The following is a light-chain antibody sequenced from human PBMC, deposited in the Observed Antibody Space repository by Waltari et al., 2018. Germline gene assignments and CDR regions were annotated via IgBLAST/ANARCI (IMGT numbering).Light chain of an antibody. CDR3: QQANTLPLT. V-gene: IGKV1-12*01. CDR2: AAS. CDR1: QGIGSW. Sequence: DIQMTQSPSSVSASVGDRVTITCRASQGIGSWLAGYQLRPGKAPKLLIYAASTLQSGVPSRFSGSGSGRHFTLTISSLQPEDFATYLCQQANTLPLTFGGGTKLEIK. J-gene: IGKJ4*01.